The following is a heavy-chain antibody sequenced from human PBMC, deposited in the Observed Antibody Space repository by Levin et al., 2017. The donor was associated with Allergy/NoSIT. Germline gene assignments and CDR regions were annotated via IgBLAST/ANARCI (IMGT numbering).Heavy chain of an antibody. CDR2: ITSSGTAI. J-gene: IGHJ4*02. D-gene: IGHD2-15*01. CDR1: GFTFSDYY. CDR3: AGDIAGVDAATVRSRDC. V-gene: IGHV3-11*01. Sequence: GESLKISCAASGFTFSDYYMSWIRQAPGKGLEWVSYITSSGTAIYYADAVKGRFTISRDNAKNSLYLQMNSLRAEDTAVYYCAGDIAGVDAATVRSRDCWGQGTLVIVSS.